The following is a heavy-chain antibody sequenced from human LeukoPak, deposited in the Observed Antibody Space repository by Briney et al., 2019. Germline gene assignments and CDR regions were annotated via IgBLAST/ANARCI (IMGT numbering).Heavy chain of an antibody. CDR1: GGAVSNADYY. CDR2: MSHTGSN. Sequence: SETLSLTCTVSGGAVSNADYYWSWIRHPPGETLEWIGYMSHTGSNNYKYSLKSRVTISLDTSKNRFSLRLTSMTAADTAIYYCARDQGEGSHRHAFDIWGQGTMVTVSS. D-gene: IGHD2-21*01. CDR3: ARDQGEGSHRHAFDI. V-gene: IGHV4-61*08. J-gene: IGHJ3*02.